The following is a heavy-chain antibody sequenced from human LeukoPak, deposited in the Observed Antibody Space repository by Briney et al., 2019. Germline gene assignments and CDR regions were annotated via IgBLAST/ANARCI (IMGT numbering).Heavy chain of an antibody. CDR2: IYYSGST. V-gene: IGHV4-30-4*08. CDR3: AREGKSGYYDSSGYYYLTVFDY. J-gene: IGHJ4*02. CDR1: GGSISSGEYY. Sequence: SQTLSLTCTVSGGSISSGEYYWSWIRQPPGKGLEWIGYIYYSGSTYYNPSLKSRVTISVDTSKNQFSLKLSSVTAADTAVYYCAREGKSGYYDSSGYYYLTVFDYWGQGTLVTVSS. D-gene: IGHD3-22*01.